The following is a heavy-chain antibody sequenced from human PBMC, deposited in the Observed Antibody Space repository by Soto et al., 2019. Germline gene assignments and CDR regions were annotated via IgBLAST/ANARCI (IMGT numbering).Heavy chain of an antibody. CDR1: GDSVSSNSAA. D-gene: IGHD6-13*01. CDR3: ARGGQQLVLGGYNWFDP. V-gene: IGHV6-1*01. CDR2: TYYRSKWYN. J-gene: IGHJ5*02. Sequence: QVQLQQSGPGLVKPSQTLSLTCAISGDSVSSNSAAWNWIRQSPSRGLEWLGRTYYRSKWYNDYAVSVKTRITIQPDTPKNQFSLQLNSVTHQDTAVYYCARGGQQLVLGGYNWFDPLGQGNLVTVSS.